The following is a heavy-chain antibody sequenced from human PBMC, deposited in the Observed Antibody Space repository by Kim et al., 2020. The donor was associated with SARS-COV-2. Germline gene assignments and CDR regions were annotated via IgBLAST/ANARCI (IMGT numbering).Heavy chain of an antibody. CDR3: AGGGGGGVCSYGFSFDP. CDR1: GDSISSSNYY. CDR2: IYYSGST. D-gene: IGHD2-21*02. J-gene: IGHJ5*02. V-gene: IGHV4-39*01. Sequence: SETLSLTCTVSGDSISSSNYYWGWIRQPPGKGLEWIGSIYYSGSTYYNPSLKSRATISVDTSKNQFPLKLNSVTAAATALYFWAGGGGGGVCSYGFSFDP.